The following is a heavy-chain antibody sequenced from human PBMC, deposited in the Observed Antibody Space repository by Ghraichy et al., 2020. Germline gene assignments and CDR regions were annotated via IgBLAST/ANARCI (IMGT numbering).Heavy chain of an antibody. Sequence: GGSRLSCAASGFIFSTYWMSWFRQAPGKGLEWVAHIKKDGSEKYYVDSVKGRFTISRDNANNLLFLQMTSLRVEDAAVYFCARDPMIRGRGFDPWGQGTLVTVSS. CDR2: IKKDGSEK. V-gene: IGHV3-7*04. J-gene: IGHJ5*02. CDR1: GFIFSTYW. D-gene: IGHD3-10*01. CDR3: ARDPMIRGRGFDP.